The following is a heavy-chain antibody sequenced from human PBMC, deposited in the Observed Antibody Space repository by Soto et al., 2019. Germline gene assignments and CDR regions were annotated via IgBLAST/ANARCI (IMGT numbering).Heavy chain of an antibody. CDR2: IIPILGIA. CDR1: GGTFSSYT. D-gene: IGHD2-2*01. Sequence: QVQLVQSGAEVKKPGSSVKVSCKASGGTFSSYTISWVRQAPGQGLEWMGRIIPILGIANYAQKFQGRVTITADKSTSTAYMELSSLRSEDTAVYYCARDRDIVVVPAASYYYGMDVW. CDR3: ARDRDIVVVPAASYYYGMDV. V-gene: IGHV1-69*08. J-gene: IGHJ6*01.